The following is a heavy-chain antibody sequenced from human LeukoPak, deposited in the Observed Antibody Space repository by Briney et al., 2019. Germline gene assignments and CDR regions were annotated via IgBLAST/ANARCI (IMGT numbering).Heavy chain of an antibody. CDR3: AREYYYDSSGYFSSGFDP. CDR2: INRDGSST. V-gene: IGHV3-74*01. CDR1: GFTFSSYW. J-gene: IGHJ5*02. D-gene: IGHD3-22*01. Sequence: GGSLRLSCAASGFTFSSYWMHWVRQAPGKGLVWVSRINRDGSSTSYADSVKGRFTISRDNAKNTLYLQMNSLRAEDTAVYYCAREYYYDSSGYFSSGFDPWGQGTLVTVSS.